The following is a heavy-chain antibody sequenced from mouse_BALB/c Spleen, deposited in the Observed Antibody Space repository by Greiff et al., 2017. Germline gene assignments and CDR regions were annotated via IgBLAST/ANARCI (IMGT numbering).Heavy chain of an antibody. D-gene: IGHD1-1*01. CDR2: ISSGSSTI. Sequence: EVHLVESGGGLVQPGGSRKLSCAASGFTFSSFGMHWVRQAPEKGLEWVAYISSGSSTIYYADTVKGRFTISRDNPKNTLFLQMTSLRSEETAMYYGAREGHSSSCNYYAMDDWGQGTSVTVSS. CDR1: GFTFSSFG. J-gene: IGHJ4*01. V-gene: IGHV5-17*02. CDR3: AREGHSSSCNYYAMDD.